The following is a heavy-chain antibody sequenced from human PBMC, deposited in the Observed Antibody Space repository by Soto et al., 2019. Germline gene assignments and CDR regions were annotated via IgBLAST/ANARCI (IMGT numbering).Heavy chain of an antibody. CDR2: IYPDDSDI. CDR1: GYSFAIYW. D-gene: IGHD3-10*01. CDR3: ARQYGSGSFDY. J-gene: IGHJ4*02. Sequence: GESLKISCKGSGYSFAIYWIGWVRQMPGKGLEWMGIIYPDDSDIRYSPSFQGQVTVSADKSISTAYLQWSSLKASDTAIYYCARQYGSGSFDYWGQGTLVSVSS. V-gene: IGHV5-51*01.